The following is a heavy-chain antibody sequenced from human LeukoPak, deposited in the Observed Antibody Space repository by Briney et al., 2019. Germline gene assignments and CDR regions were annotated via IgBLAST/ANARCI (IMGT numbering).Heavy chain of an antibody. V-gene: IGHV4-59*01. CDR3: ARALPYSNYGKYYFDY. CDR1: GGSISSYY. Sequence: ASETLSLTCTVSGGSISSYYRSWIRQPPGKGLEWIGYIYYSGSTNYNPSLKSRVTISVDTSKNQFSLKLSSVTAADTAVYYCARALPYSNYGKYYFDYWGQGTLVTVSS. J-gene: IGHJ4*02. CDR2: IYYSGST. D-gene: IGHD4-11*01.